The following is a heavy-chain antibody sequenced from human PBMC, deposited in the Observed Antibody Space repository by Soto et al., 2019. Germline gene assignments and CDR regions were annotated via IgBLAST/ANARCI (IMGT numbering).Heavy chain of an antibody. V-gene: IGHV3-21*01. Sequence: GGSLRLSCAASGFTFSSYSMNWVRQAPGKGLEWVSSISSSSSYIYYADSVKGRFAISRDNAKNSLYLQMNSLRAEDTAVYYCATHQEALKYFQHWGQGTLVTVSS. CDR1: GFTFSSYS. CDR2: ISSSSSYI. CDR3: ATHQEALKYFQH. J-gene: IGHJ1*01.